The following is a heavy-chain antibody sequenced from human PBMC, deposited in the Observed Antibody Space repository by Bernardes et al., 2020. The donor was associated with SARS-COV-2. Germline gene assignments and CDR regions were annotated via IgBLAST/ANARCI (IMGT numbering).Heavy chain of an antibody. CDR1: GYSFSSFW. V-gene: IGHV5-51*01. D-gene: IGHD3-10*01. CDR2: IYPGDSDT. CDR3: ARHVRGFRGVSPYLDY. J-gene: IGHJ4*02. Sequence: GESLKISCKGSGYSFSSFWIGWVRQMPGKGLEWMGTIYPGDSDTRYSPTFQGQVTISADKSISTAYLQWSSLKASDTAMYYCARHVRGFRGVSPYLDYWGQGTLVTVSS.